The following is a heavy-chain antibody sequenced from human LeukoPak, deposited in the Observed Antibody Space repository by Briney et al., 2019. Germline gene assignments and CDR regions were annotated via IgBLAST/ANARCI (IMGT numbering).Heavy chain of an antibody. CDR3: TRGSGRFEF. CDR2: IRAKAYGRTT. D-gene: IGHD2-15*01. V-gene: IGHV3-49*04. J-gene: IGHJ4*02. CDR1: GFSFGDFP. Sequence: PGGSPRLSCAGSGFSFGDFPMTWVRQAPGKGLEWVGYIRAKAYGRTTEYAASVKGRLTISRDDSKRIAYLQMNSLQTEDTGIYYCTRGSGRFEFWGQGALVTVSS.